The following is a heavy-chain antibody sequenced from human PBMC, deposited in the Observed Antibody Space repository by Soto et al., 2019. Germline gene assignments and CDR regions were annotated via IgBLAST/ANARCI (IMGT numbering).Heavy chain of an antibody. Sequence: EVQLLESGGGLVQPGGSLRLSCAASGFTFSSYAMSWVRQAPGKGLEWVSAISGSGGSTYYADSVKGRFTISRDNSKNTLYLQMNSLRAEDTAVYYSASEEWVTKRNYYFDYWGQGTLVTVSS. CDR3: ASEEWVTKRNYYFDY. CDR2: ISGSGGST. J-gene: IGHJ4*02. D-gene: IGHD4-17*01. V-gene: IGHV3-23*01. CDR1: GFTFSSYA.